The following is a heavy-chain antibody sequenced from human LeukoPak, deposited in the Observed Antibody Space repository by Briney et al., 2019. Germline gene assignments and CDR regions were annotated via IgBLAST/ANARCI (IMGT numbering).Heavy chain of an antibody. CDR2: INHSGST. Sequence: SETLSLTCAVYGGSLSGYYWSWIRQPPGKGLEWIGEINHSGSTNYNPSLKNRVTISVDTSKNQFSLKLSSVTAADTAVYYCARDSGTYDFNYWGQGTLVTVSS. V-gene: IGHV4-34*01. CDR3: ARDSGTYDFNY. J-gene: IGHJ4*02. CDR1: GGSLSGYY. D-gene: IGHD1-26*01.